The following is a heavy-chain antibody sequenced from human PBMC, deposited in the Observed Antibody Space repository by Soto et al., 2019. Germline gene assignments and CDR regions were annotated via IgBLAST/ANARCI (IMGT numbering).Heavy chain of an antibody. Sequence: GGSLRLSCAASGFTFSSYSMNWVRQAPGKGLEWVSYISSSSSTIYYADSVKGRFTISRDNAKNSLYLQMNSLRAEDTAVYYCARGDLYYDFWTTSPRSYFDLWGRGTLVTVSS. J-gene: IGHJ2*01. CDR2: ISSSSSTI. CDR1: GFTFSSYS. D-gene: IGHD3-3*01. CDR3: ARGDLYYDFWTTSPRSYFDL. V-gene: IGHV3-48*01.